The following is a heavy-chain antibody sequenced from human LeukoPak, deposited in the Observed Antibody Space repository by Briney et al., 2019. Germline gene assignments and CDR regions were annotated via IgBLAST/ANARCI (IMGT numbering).Heavy chain of an antibody. CDR1: GFTFTNSW. V-gene: IGHV3-7*01. Sequence: GESLRLSCGASGFTFTNSWMTWVRQAPGKGLEWVATIRPNGGETNYVDSVKGRFTISRDNAKNSLFLQMNSLRAEDTAVYFCTRDEAYSSFDYWGQGTLVAVSS. CDR2: IRPNGGET. CDR3: TRDEAYSSFDY. D-gene: IGHD4-11*01. J-gene: IGHJ4*02.